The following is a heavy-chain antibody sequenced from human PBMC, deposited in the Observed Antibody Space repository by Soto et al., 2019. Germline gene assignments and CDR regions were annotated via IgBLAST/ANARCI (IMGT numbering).Heavy chain of an antibody. V-gene: IGHV3-74*01. CDR1: GFTFSSDW. D-gene: IGHD3-22*01. J-gene: IGHJ3*01. CDR2: INSDGSST. Sequence: GGSLRLSCAASGFTFSSDWMHWVRQAPGKGLVWVSRINSDGSSTSYADSVKGRFTISRDNAKNTLYLQMNSLRAEDTAVYYCARDQLFYQDISGTPLNAFDVWGQGTIGT. CDR3: ARDQLFYQDISGTPLNAFDV.